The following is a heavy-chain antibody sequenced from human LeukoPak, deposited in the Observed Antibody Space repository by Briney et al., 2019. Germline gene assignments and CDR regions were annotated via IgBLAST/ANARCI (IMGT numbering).Heavy chain of an antibody. Sequence: SVKVSCKASGGTFSSYAISWVRQAPGQGLEWMGRITPILGIANYAQKFQGRVTITADKSTSTAYMELSSLRSEDTAVYYCARPRYCTNGVCYTRSFDYWGQGTLVTVSS. D-gene: IGHD2-8*01. CDR2: ITPILGIA. V-gene: IGHV1-69*04. CDR1: GGTFSSYA. CDR3: ARPRYCTNGVCYTRSFDY. J-gene: IGHJ4*02.